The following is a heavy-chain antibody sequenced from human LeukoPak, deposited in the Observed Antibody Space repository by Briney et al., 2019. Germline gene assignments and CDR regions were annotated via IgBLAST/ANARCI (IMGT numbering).Heavy chain of an antibody. CDR3: ARHAVYSGDYSFWFDP. V-gene: IGHV4-59*08. Sequence: PSETLSLTCTVSGGSVSTYYWSWIRQPPGKGLEWIAYIYCSGITNYNPSLKSRVSISVDTSKNLFSLSLSSVTAADTAVYYCARHAVYSGDYSFWFDPWGLGTLVTVSS. CDR2: IYCSGIT. CDR1: GGSVSTYY. J-gene: IGHJ5*02. D-gene: IGHD1-26*01.